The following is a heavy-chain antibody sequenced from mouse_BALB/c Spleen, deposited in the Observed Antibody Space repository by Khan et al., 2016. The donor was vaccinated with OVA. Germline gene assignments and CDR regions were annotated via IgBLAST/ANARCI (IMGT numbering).Heavy chain of an antibody. D-gene: IGHD2-1*01. V-gene: IGHV1S81*02. CDR2: INPSNGRT. J-gene: IGHJ2*01. CDR1: GYTLTSYW. Sequence: QXQLQQPGAELVNPGASVNLSCKASGYTLTSYWMHWVKQRPGQGLEWIGEINPSNGRTNYNEKFKSKATLTVDKSSSTAYMQPSSPTSEDSAVYYCARLLINFDYWGQGTTLTVSS. CDR3: ARLLINFDY.